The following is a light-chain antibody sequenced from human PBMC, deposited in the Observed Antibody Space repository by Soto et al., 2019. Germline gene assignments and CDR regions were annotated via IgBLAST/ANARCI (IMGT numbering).Light chain of an antibody. CDR1: QDISNY. CDR3: QPWRYT. Sequence: DIQMTQSPSSLSASVGDRVTITCQASQDISNYLNWYQQKPGKAPKLLLYDASNLETGVPSRFSGSGSGTDFTFTISSLQPEDIATYYCQPWRYTFGQGTKLEIK. J-gene: IGKJ2*01. V-gene: IGKV1-33*01. CDR2: DAS.